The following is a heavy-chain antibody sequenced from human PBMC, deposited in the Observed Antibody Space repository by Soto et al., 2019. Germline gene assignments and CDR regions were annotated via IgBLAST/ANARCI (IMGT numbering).Heavy chain of an antibody. CDR1: GYTFTSYA. V-gene: IGHV1-18*04. Sequence: QVQLVQSGTEVKKPGASVKVSCKASGYTFTSYALSWVRHAPGQGLEWMGWISTYNGNTNYAQNLQGRVTMTTDISTNTAYIELRSLRSDDTAVYYCARVVGGIPVAGSWNWFDPWGQGTLVTVSS. CDR3: ARVVGGIPVAGSWNWFDP. J-gene: IGHJ5*02. CDR2: ISTYNGNT. D-gene: IGHD6-19*01.